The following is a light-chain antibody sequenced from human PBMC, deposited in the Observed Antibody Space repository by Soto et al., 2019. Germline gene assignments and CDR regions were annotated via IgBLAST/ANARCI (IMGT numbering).Light chain of an antibody. CDR1: QSVSRN. V-gene: IGKV3-15*01. J-gene: IGKJ5*01. Sequence: EILMTQSPATLSVSPGERSTLSCRASQSVSRNLAWYQQKPGQAPRLLIYGASTRANGIPSRISSSGSGTELTLTISSLQSADFAIYDCQQYNNWPRGTFCQGTRLEIK. CDR2: GAS. CDR3: QQYNNWPRGT.